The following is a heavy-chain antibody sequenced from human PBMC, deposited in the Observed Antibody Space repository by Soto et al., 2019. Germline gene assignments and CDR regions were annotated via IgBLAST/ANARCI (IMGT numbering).Heavy chain of an antibody. D-gene: IGHD3-10*01. V-gene: IGHV4-39*01. Sequence: QLQLQESGPGLVKPSETLSLTCTVSGGSISSSSYYWGWIRQPPGKGLEWIGSIYYSGSTYYNPSLKSRVTIPVDTSKNQFSLKLSSVTAADTAVYYCASGAGSGSYYNPTAFDYWGQGTLVTVSS. CDR3: ASGAGSGSYYNPTAFDY. CDR1: GGSISSSSYY. J-gene: IGHJ4*02. CDR2: IYYSGST.